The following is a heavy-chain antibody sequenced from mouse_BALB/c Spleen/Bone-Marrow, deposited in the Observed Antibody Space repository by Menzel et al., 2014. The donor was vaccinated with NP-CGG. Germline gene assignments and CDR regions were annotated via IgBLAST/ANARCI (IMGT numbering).Heavy chain of an antibody. J-gene: IGHJ1*01. Sequence: EVKVVESGGGLVQPGGSRKLSCAASGFTFSSFGMHWVRQAPEKGLEWVAYINSGSSITYYADTLKGRFTISRENPKNPLSRQMTSLRSEDTAIYYCTRSRGNWDDFDVWGAGTTVTVSS. D-gene: IGHD4-1*01. CDR2: INSGSSIT. V-gene: IGHV5-17*02. CDR1: GFTFSSFG. CDR3: TRSRGNWDDFDV.